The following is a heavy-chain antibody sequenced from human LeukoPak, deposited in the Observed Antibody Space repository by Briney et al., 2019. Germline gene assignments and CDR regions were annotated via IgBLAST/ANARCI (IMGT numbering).Heavy chain of an antibody. Sequence: SETLSLTCTVSGGSISSYYWSWIRQPPGKGLEWIGYIYYSGTTDYNPSLKSRVTISVDTSNNQFSLNVSSVTAADTAVYYCAGSRGACGSFVYWGEETLVPVSS. V-gene: IGHV4-59*01. CDR2: IYYSGTT. CDR1: GGSISSYY. D-gene: IGHD3-10*01. J-gene: IGHJ4*02. CDR3: AGSRGACGSFVY.